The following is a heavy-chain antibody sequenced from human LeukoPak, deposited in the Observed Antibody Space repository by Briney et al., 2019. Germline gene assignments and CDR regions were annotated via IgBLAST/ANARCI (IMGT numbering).Heavy chain of an antibody. CDR1: GYTFTSYA. D-gene: IGHD3-22*01. CDR2: INAGNGNT. J-gene: IGHJ4*02. CDR3: ARDSREYYYDSSGYFNFDY. V-gene: IGHV1-3*01. Sequence: ASVKVSCKASGYTFTSYAMHWVRQAPGQRLEWMGWINAGNGNTKYSQKFQGRVTITADESTSTAYMELSSLRSEDTAVYYCARDSREYYYDSSGYFNFDYWGQGTPVTVSS.